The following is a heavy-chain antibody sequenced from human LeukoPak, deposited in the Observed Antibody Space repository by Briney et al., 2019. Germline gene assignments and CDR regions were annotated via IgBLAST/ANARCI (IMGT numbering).Heavy chain of an antibody. CDR1: GGSISSYY. CDR3: ARGAASATGDWFDP. D-gene: IGHD6-13*01. Sequence: SETLSLTCIVSGGSISSYYWSWIRQPPGKGLEWIGYIYYSGSTKYNPSLKSRVTISVDTSKNQFSLRLSSVTAADTAVYYCARGAASATGDWFDPWGQGTLVTASS. CDR2: IYYSGST. V-gene: IGHV4-59*01. J-gene: IGHJ5*02.